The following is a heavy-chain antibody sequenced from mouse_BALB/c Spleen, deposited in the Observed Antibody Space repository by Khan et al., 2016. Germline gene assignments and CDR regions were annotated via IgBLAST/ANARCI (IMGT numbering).Heavy chain of an antibody. D-gene: IGHD2-4*01. V-gene: IGHV9-3*02. Sequence: QIQLVQSGPELKKPGETVKISCKASGYSFTNYGMNWVKQAPGKGLKWMGWIDTNTGEPTYAEEFKGRFAFSLETSAITAYLQINNLKNDDTATYVCARWGYDYACFAYWGQGTLVTVSA. CDR1: GYSFTNYG. CDR3: ARWGYDYACFAY. J-gene: IGHJ3*01. CDR2: IDTNTGEP.